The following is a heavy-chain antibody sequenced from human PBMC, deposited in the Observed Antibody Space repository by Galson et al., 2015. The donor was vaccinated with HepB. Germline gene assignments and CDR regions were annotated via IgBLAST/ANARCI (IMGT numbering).Heavy chain of an antibody. CDR2: INSDGSST. Sequence: SLRLSCAASGFTFSSYWMHWVRQAPGKGLVWVSRINSDGSSTSYADSVKGRFTISRDNAKNTLYLQMNSLRAEDTAVYYCARGDSYGYRNWFDPWGQGTLVTVSS. CDR3: ARGDSYGYRNWFDP. CDR1: GFTFSSYW. D-gene: IGHD5-18*01. J-gene: IGHJ5*02. V-gene: IGHV3-74*01.